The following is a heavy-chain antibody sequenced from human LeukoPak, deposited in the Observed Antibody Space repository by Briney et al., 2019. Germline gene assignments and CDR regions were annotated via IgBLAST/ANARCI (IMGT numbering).Heavy chain of an antibody. D-gene: IGHD1-1*01. J-gene: IGHJ5*02. V-gene: IGHV3-23*01. CDR3: TKDVGPGYDWFDP. CDR1: GFTFNIYG. CDR2: ISGGGENT. Sequence: GGSLRLSCAASGFTFNIYGMSWVRQAPGKGLEWVSTISGGGENTHYADPVKGRFTVSRDNSKNTMYLQMNNLRGDDTALYYCTKDVGPGYDWFDPWGQGTQVTVSS.